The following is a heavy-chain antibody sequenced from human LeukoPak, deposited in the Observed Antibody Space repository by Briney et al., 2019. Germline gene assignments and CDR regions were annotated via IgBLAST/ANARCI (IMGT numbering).Heavy chain of an antibody. CDR3: ARAGDYYGSGSYPDY. V-gene: IGHV1-18*01. D-gene: IGHD3-10*01. J-gene: IGHJ4*02. Sequence: ASVKVSCKASGYTFTSFGISWVRQAPGQGLEWMGWISAYNGNTNYAQKLQGRVTITTDTSTSTAYMELRSLRSDDTAVYYCARAGDYYGSGSYPDYWGQGTLVTVSS. CDR1: GYTFTSFG. CDR2: ISAYNGNT.